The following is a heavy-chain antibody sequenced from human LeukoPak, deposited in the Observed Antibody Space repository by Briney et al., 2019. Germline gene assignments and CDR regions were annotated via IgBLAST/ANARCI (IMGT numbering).Heavy chain of an antibody. D-gene: IGHD6-13*01. CDR1: GYTFTSYY. V-gene: IGHV1-69*04. CDR2: IIPILGIA. J-gene: IGHJ4*02. Sequence: SVKVSCKASGYTFTSYYMHWVRQAPGQGLEWMGRIIPILGIANYAQKFQGRVTITADKSTSTAYMELSSLRSEDTAVYYCARDSPSLGAAGTIDYWGQGTLVTVSS. CDR3: ARDSPSLGAAGTIDY.